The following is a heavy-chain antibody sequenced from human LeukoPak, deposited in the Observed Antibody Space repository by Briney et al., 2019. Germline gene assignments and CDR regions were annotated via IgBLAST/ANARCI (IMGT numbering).Heavy chain of an antibody. D-gene: IGHD2-2*01. J-gene: IGHJ4*02. CDR1: GFTFSSYW. CDR3: ARDSVVVPAANYCFDY. Sequence: PGGSLRLSCAASGFTFSSYWMSWVRQAPGKGLEWVANIKQDGSEKYYVDSVKGRFTISRDNAKNSLYLQMNSLRADDTAVYYCARDSVVVPAANYCFDYWGQGTLVTVSS. CDR2: IKQDGSEK. V-gene: IGHV3-7*01.